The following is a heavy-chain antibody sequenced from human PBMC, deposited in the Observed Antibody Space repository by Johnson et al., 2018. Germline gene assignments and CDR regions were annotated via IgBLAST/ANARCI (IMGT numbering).Heavy chain of an antibody. Sequence: QVQLQESGPGLVRPSETLSLTCTVSGGSINGYYWSWIRQPLGKGLAWIGDMYYRRSTNYNPSLKSRVLMSADTSKNQFSLKLSSVTAADTAVYYCARVATYESSGYSPDDACDIWGQGTMVTVSS. CDR2: MYYRRST. CDR1: GGSINGYY. V-gene: IGHV4-59*01. D-gene: IGHD3-22*01. CDR3: ARVATYESSGYSPDDACDI. J-gene: IGHJ3*02.